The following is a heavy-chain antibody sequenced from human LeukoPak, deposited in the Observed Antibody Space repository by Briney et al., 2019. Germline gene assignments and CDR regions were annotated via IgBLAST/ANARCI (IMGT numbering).Heavy chain of an antibody. Sequence: ASVKVSCKTSGYTFSGYLMHWVRQAPGQGLQWMGRINPNNGGAKYAQKFRDRVTMTSDSSTSTVYMELTGLMSDDTALYYCARGHDYGDFLFEYWGQGTLVTVSS. V-gene: IGHV1-2*02. CDR3: ARGHDYGDFLFEY. CDR2: INPNNGGA. CDR1: GYTFSGYL. J-gene: IGHJ4*02. D-gene: IGHD4-17*01.